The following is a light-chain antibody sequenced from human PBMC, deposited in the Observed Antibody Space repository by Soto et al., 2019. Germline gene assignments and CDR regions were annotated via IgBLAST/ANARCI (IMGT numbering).Light chain of an antibody. J-gene: IGKJ1*01. V-gene: IGKV3-11*01. CDR3: QQRSNWAWT. CDR1: QSVSSY. Sequence: IVSTQSPATRSLSPGERATLSWRASQSVSSYLAWYQQKPGQAPRLLIYDASNRATGIPARFSGSGSGTDGTLTISSLQKEDGAVYYCQQRSNWAWTFGQGTKVDNK. CDR2: DAS.